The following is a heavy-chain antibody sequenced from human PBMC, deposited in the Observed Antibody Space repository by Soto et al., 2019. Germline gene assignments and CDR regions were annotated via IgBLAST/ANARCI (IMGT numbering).Heavy chain of an antibody. CDR1: GGTFSSYA. CDR3: ARSQGDSSSLDIYDYYYYCMDV. D-gene: IGHD3-22*01. J-gene: IGHJ6*02. V-gene: IGHV1-69*01. Sequence: QVQLVQSGAEVKKPGSSVKVSCKAPGGTFSSYAISWVRQAPGQGLEWMGGIIPILRTAKYAQKFQGRVTMTADDCTSTGYMELSSLRSEDTAVYCCARSQGDSSSLDIYDYYYYCMDVWGQGTTVTVSS. CDR2: IIPILRTA.